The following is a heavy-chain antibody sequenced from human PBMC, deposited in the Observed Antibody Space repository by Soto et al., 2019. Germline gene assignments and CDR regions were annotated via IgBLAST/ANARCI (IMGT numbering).Heavy chain of an antibody. D-gene: IGHD1-1*01. CDR3: ARWSDNKVVDP. J-gene: IGHJ5*02. CDR1: GFTFRSHG. Sequence: QVQLVESGGGVVQPGRSLRLSCEASGFTFRSHGMHWVRQAPGKGLEWLAVIWYDGSEKHYADSVKGRFTISRDNSKNTLYLQMNSLTVEDTAVYYCARWSDNKVVDPWGQGTVVTVS. CDR2: IWYDGSEK. V-gene: IGHV3-33*01.